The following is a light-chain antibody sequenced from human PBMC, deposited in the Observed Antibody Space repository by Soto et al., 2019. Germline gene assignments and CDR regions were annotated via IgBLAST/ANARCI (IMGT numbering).Light chain of an antibody. CDR3: QQYNNLPLT. CDR2: DAS. Sequence: DIQMTQSPCSLSASVGDRVTITCQASQDISNSLNWYQQRPGKAPNLLIYDASNLETGVPSRFSGNGSGTHFTLTISSLQPEDIATYHCQQYNNLPLTFGGGTKVEIK. CDR1: QDISNS. J-gene: IGKJ4*01. V-gene: IGKV1-33*01.